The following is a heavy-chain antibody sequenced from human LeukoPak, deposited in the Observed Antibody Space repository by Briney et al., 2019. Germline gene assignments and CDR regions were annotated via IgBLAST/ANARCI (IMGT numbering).Heavy chain of an antibody. CDR1: GGSISSGDYY. D-gene: IGHD5-18*01. J-gene: IGHJ4*02. V-gene: IGHV4-30-4*01. CDR3: ARGSTWGDTADY. CDR2: IYYSGST. Sequence: PSETLSLTCTVSGGSISSGDYYWSWIRQPPGKGLEWIGYIYYSGSTYYNPSLKSRVTISVDTSKNQFSLKLSSVTAADTAVYYCARGSTWGDTADYWGQGTLVTVSS.